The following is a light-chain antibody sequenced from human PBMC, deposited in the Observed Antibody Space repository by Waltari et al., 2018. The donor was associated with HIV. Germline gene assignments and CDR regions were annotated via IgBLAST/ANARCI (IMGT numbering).Light chain of an antibody. J-gene: IGLJ3*02. V-gene: IGLV1-51*01. Sequence: QSVLTQPPSVSAAPGQKVTISCSGSSSNIGNNYVSWYQQLPGTAPKLLIYDNNKRPSGIPDRVSGSKSGTAATLGITGLQTGDEADYYCGTWDSSLNAWVFGGGTKLTVL. CDR2: DNN. CDR3: GTWDSSLNAWV. CDR1: SSNIGNNY.